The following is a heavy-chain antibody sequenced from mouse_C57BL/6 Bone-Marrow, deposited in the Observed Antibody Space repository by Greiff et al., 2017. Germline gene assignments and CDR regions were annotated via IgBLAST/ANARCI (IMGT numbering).Heavy chain of an antibody. V-gene: IGHV6-3*01. Sequence: EVKLVESGGGLVQPGGSMKLSCVASGFTFSNYWMNWVRQSPEKGLEWVAQIRLKSDNYATHYAESVKGRFTISRDDSKSSVYLQMNNLRAEDTGIYYCTGPLDYYGSSPAYWGQGTLVTVSA. J-gene: IGHJ3*01. D-gene: IGHD1-1*01. CDR1: GFTFSNYW. CDR2: IRLKSDNYAT. CDR3: TGPLDYYGSSPAY.